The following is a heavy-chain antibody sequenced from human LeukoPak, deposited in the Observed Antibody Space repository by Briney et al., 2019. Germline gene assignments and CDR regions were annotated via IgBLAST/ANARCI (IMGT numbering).Heavy chain of an antibody. D-gene: IGHD5-24*01. Sequence: SETLSLTCTVSGGSISSYYWSWIRQPAGKGLEWIGRIYTSGSTNYNPSLKSRVTMSVDTSKNQFSLKLSSVTAAGTAVYYCAREGRDGYNRRKSFDYWGQGTLVTVSS. V-gene: IGHV4-4*07. J-gene: IGHJ4*02. CDR2: IYTSGST. CDR1: GGSISSYY. CDR3: AREGRDGYNRRKSFDY.